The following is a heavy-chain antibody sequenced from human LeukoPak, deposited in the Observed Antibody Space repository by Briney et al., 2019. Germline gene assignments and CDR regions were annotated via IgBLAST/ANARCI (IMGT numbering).Heavy chain of an antibody. CDR3: ARDAQLYGDDDYYYYMDV. Sequence: GASVKVSCKASGGTFSSYAISWVRQAPGQGLEWMGGIIPIFGTANYAQKFQGRVTITTDESTSTAYMELSSLRSEDTAVYYCARDAQLYGDDDYYYYMDVWGKGTTVTVSS. CDR1: GGTFSSYA. V-gene: IGHV1-69*05. D-gene: IGHD4-17*01. CDR2: IIPIFGTA. J-gene: IGHJ6*03.